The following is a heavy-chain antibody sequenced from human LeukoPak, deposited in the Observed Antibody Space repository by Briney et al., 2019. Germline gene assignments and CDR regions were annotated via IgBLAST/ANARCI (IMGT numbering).Heavy chain of an antibody. CDR2: ISGSGGST. J-gene: IGHJ6*02. Sequence: GGSLRLSCAASGFTFSSYAMSWVRQAPGKGLEWVSAISGSGGSTYYADSVKGRFTISRDNSKNTLYLQMNSLRAEDTAVYYCAKAYCSGTSCYAGAFMDVWGQGTTVTVSS. CDR3: AKAYCSGTSCYAGAFMDV. D-gene: IGHD2-2*01. CDR1: GFTFSSYA. V-gene: IGHV3-23*01.